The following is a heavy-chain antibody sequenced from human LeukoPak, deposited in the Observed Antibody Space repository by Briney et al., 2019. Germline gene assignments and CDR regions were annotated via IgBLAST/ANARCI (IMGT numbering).Heavy chain of an antibody. Sequence: PGGSLRLSCVASRFIFSMFSMNWVRQAPGKGLEWLSHISGSSSTIHYEDSVKGRFTISRDNAKNSLYLQMNSLRADDTAVYYCARDLRFAVDTPIYWGQGTLVTVSS. CDR3: ARDLRFAVDTPIY. CDR1: RFIFSMFS. D-gene: IGHD5-18*01. CDR2: ISGSSSTI. V-gene: IGHV3-48*01. J-gene: IGHJ4*02.